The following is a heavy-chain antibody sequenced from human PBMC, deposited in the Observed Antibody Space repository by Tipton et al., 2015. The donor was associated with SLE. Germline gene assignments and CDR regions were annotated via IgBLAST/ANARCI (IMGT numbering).Heavy chain of an antibody. J-gene: IGHJ6*03. V-gene: IGHV4-31*03. CDR2: IYYSGST. Sequence: TLSLTCTVSGGSISSGGYYWSWIRQHPGKGLEWIGYIYYSGSTYYNPSLKSRVTISVDTSKNQFSLKLSSVTAADTAVYYCARLRFVGVRGAIPYYYYMDVWGKGTTVTVSS. CDR1: GGSISSGGYY. CDR3: ARLRFVGVRGAIPYYYYMDV. D-gene: IGHD3-10*01.